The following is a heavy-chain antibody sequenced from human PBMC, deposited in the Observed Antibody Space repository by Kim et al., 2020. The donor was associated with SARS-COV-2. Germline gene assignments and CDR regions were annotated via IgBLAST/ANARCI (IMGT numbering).Heavy chain of an antibody. CDR2: K. Sequence: KYYADSGKGRFTISRDNSKNTLYLQMNSLRAEDTAVYYCARGLGYGGNFYCGQGTLVTVSS. J-gene: IGHJ4*02. CDR3: ARGLGYGGNFY. V-gene: IGHV3-30*01. D-gene: IGHD4-17*01.